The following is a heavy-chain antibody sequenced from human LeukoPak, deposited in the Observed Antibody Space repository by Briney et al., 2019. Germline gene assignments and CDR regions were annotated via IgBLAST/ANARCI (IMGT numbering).Heavy chain of an antibody. CDR2: INHGGST. Sequence: SETLSLTCAVYGGSFSGYYWTWIRQPPGKGLEWIGEINHGGSTNLNPSLKSRVTISIDTSKNHFSLKLSSVTAADTAVYYCATRSGIGYHFDYWGQGTLVTVSS. D-gene: IGHD1-14*01. V-gene: IGHV4-34*01. J-gene: IGHJ4*02. CDR3: ATRSGIGYHFDY. CDR1: GGSFSGYY.